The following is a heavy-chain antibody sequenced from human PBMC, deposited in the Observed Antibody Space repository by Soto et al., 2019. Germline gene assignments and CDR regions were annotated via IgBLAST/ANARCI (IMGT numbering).Heavy chain of an antibody. D-gene: IGHD4-4*01. CDR2: IIPIFGTA. Sequence: GASVKVSCKASGGTFSSYAISWVRQAPGQGLEWMGGIIPIFGTANYAQKFQGRVTITADESTSTAYMELSSLRSEDTAVYYCARDDYIPRVYYYYGMDVWGQGTTVTVSS. J-gene: IGHJ6*02. CDR1: GGTFSSYA. V-gene: IGHV1-69*13. CDR3: ARDDYIPRVYYYYGMDV.